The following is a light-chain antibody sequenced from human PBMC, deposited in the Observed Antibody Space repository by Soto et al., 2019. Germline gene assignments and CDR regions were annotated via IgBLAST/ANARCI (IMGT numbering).Light chain of an antibody. CDR3: QQYKSYCT. CDR2: KAS. CDR1: QSISSW. V-gene: IGKV1-5*03. Sequence: DIQMTQSPSTLSASVGDRVTITCRASQSISSWLAWYQQKPGKAPKLLIYKASNLESGVPSRFSGRGSGTXXXXXXXXXXXDDXATYYCQQYKSYCTFGPGTKVDMK. J-gene: IGKJ3*01.